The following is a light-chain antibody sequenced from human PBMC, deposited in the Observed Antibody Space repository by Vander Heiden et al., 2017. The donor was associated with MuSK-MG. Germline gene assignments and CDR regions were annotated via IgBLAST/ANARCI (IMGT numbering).Light chain of an antibody. CDR2: EVS. Sequence: QSALTQPPSASGSPGQSVTISCTGTSSDVGGYNYVSWYQQHPGKAPKLMSYEVSKRPSGVHDRFSGYKSGNTASLTVSGLQAEDEAEYYCGSYAGSNQGVFGTGTKVTVL. V-gene: IGLV2-8*01. CDR3: GSYAGSNQGV. J-gene: IGLJ1*01. CDR1: SSDVGGYNY.